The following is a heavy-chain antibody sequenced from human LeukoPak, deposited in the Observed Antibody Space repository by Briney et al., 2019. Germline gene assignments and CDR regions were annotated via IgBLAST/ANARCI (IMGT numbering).Heavy chain of an antibody. J-gene: IGHJ4*02. CDR3: ARGGVYSTSAVDY. CDR2: IRYDGSNK. Sequence: GGSLRLSCAASGFTFSSYGMHWVRQAPGKGLEWVTFIRYDGSNKYYADSVKGRFTISRDNSKNTLYLQMNSLRAEDTAVYYCARGGVYSTSAVDYWGQGTLVTVSS. D-gene: IGHD6-6*01. CDR1: GFTFSSYG. V-gene: IGHV3-30*02.